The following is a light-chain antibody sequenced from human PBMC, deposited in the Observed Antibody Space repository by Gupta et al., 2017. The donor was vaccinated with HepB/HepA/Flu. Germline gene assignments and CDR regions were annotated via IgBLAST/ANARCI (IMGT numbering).Light chain of an antibody. J-gene: IGLJ3*02. CDR1: SRDVGAYNY. CDR2: DVT. CDR3: CTDAGSDSLV. V-gene: IGLV2-11*01. Sequence: QSALPQPRSVSGSPGQSVTSSCTGTSRDVGAYNYVSWYQQEPGKAHQLMIYDVTKRPTGVPDRFSGSKSGNTASLTISELQDEEEADYYVCTDAGSDSLVFGGGTQLTVL.